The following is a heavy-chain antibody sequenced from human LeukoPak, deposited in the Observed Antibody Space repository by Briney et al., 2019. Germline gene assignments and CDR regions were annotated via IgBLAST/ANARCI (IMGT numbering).Heavy chain of an antibody. D-gene: IGHD4-11*01. CDR1: GFTFSSYA. CDR3: AKDNSPVSTVTFDY. CDR2: ISGSGGST. Sequence: GGSLRLSCAASGFTFSSYAMSWVRQAPGKGLEWVSAISGSGGSTYYADSVKGRFTISRDNSKNTLYLQMNSLRAEDTAVCYCAKDNSPVSTVTFDYWGQGTLVTVSS. J-gene: IGHJ4*02. V-gene: IGHV3-23*01.